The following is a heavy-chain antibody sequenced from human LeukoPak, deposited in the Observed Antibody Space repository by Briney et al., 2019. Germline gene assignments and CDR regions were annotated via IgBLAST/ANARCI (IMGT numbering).Heavy chain of an antibody. D-gene: IGHD4-17*01. J-gene: IGHJ4*02. Sequence: PSETLSLTCTVSGGSISSYYWSWIRQPAGKGLEWIGRIYSSGSTNYNPSLKSRVTMSVDTSKNQFSLKVTSVTAADTAVYYCARDLTYGDSPAYWGQGTLVTVSS. CDR1: GGSISSYY. V-gene: IGHV4-4*07. CDR2: IYSSGST. CDR3: ARDLTYGDSPAY.